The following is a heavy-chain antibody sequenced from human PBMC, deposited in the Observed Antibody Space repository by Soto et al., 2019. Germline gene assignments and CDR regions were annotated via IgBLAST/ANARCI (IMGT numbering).Heavy chain of an antibody. Sequence: VGSLRLSFTVSGFTFNNYGINWVRQAPGKGLEWVSSVSKSGYAHYSDSVKGLFTISRDNSKSTLYVQINSLRAEDTAVYYCARSYCGDECXLDHGGQGTLVXVXS. CDR3: ARSYCGDECXLDH. J-gene: IGHJ4*02. V-gene: IGHV3-23*01. D-gene: IGHD2-21*01. CDR2: VSKSGYA. CDR1: GFTFNNYG.